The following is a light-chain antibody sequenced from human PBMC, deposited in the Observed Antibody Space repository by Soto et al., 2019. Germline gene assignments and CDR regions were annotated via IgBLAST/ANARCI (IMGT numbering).Light chain of an antibody. V-gene: IGLV2-11*01. CDR3: CSFAGAHWV. J-gene: IGLJ3*02. CDR2: DVT. Sequence: QSVLTQPRSVSESPGQSVTISCTGTSSDVGGYNYVSWYQQHPGKAPKLIIYDVTRRLSGVPDRFSASKSDNTASLTISGLHAEDEADYYCCSFAGAHWVFGGGTKLTVL. CDR1: SSDVGGYNY.